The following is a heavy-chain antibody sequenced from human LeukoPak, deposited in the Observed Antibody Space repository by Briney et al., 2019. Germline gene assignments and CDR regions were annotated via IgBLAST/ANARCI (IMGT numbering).Heavy chain of an antibody. CDR1: GFTVITND. V-gene: IGHV3-53*01. D-gene: IGHD3-10*01. Sequence: GGSLRLSCAASGFTVITNDMSWVRQAAGKGLEWVSVLYSDGNTKYADSVQGRFTISRDNSKSIVSLQMTSLRAEDTAVYYCAKSVYGSGNYWGQGTLVTVSS. J-gene: IGHJ4*02. CDR2: LYSDGNT. CDR3: AKSVYGSGNY.